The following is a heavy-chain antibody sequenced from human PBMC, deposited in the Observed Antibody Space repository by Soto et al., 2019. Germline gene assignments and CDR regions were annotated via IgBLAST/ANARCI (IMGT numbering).Heavy chain of an antibody. Sequence: ASVKVSCKASGYTFTSYAMHWVRQAPGQRLEWMGWIDAGNGNTKYSQKFQGRVSITRDTSASTAYMELSSLRSEDTAVYYCAGGRDTVVRGVMNWFDPWGQGTLVTVSS. CDR2: IDAGNGNT. D-gene: IGHD3-10*01. V-gene: IGHV1-3*01. J-gene: IGHJ5*02. CDR3: AGGRDTVVRGVMNWFDP. CDR1: GYTFTSYA.